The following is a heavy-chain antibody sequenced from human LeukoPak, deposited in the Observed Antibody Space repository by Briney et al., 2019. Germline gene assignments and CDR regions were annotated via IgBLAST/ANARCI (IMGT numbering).Heavy chain of an antibody. D-gene: IGHD3-10*01. CDR3: ARGSGQWGLDS. Sequence: KSSETLSLTCTVSGGSISSHYWSWIRQPPGKTLEWIGYIYYSGSTNYNPSLRSRVTISVDSSKNQFSLKLSPVTAADTAVYYCARGSGQWGLDSWGQGTLVTVSS. V-gene: IGHV4-59*11. J-gene: IGHJ4*02. CDR2: IYYSGST. CDR1: GGSISSHY.